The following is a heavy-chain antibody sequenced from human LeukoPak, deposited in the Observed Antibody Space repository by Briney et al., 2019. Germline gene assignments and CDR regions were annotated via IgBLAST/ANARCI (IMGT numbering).Heavy chain of an antibody. CDR1: GYTFTSYG. CDR3: ARDYSAVAGSDY. CDR2: IIPIFGTA. D-gene: IGHD6-19*01. Sequence: EASVKVSCKASGYTFTSYGISWVRQAPGQGLEWMGGIIPIFGTANYAQKFQGRVTITADESTSTAYMELSSLRSEDTAVYYCARDYSAVAGSDYWGQGTLVTVSS. V-gene: IGHV1-69*13. J-gene: IGHJ4*02.